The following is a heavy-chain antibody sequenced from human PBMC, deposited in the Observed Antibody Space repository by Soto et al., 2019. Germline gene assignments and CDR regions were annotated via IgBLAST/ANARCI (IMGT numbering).Heavy chain of an antibody. D-gene: IGHD2-15*01. CDR2: IQSGGTT. CDR1: EFTVSSKY. J-gene: IGHJ6*03. V-gene: IGHV3-66*01. CDR3: ARDYILCSGGICSGLPMDV. Sequence: EVQLVECGGGLVQPGGSLRLSCAASEFTVSSKYMSWVRQAPGKGLEWVSLIQSGGTTYYADSVKGRFTISRASSKNKLHLQMDSLRAEGPAVYDWARDYILCSGGICSGLPMDVWGKGTTVTVSS.